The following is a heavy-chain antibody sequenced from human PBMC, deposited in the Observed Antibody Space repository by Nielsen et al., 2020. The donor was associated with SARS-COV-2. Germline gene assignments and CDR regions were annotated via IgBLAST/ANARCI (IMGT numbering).Heavy chain of an antibody. D-gene: IGHD3-22*01. Sequence: GGSLRLSCAASGFTFSSYWMSWVRQAPGKGLEWVSYISSSSSYTNYADSVKGRFTISRDNAKNSLYLQMNSLRAEDTAVYYCARDRDYYDSSGLDYWGQGTLVTVSS. V-gene: IGHV3-11*05. CDR1: GFTFSSYW. J-gene: IGHJ4*02. CDR2: ISSSSSYT. CDR3: ARDRDYYDSSGLDY.